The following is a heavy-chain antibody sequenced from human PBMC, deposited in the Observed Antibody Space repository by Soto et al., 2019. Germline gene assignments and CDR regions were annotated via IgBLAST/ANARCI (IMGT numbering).Heavy chain of an antibody. D-gene: IGHD6-19*01. CDR3: AKGTGVVITGFDY. CDR2: IRGGADTT. Sequence: QSGGSLRLSCAASGFNFKGYAMNWVRQAPGKGLEWVSAIRGGADTTYYADSVKGRFTISRDTSKNTLHLQMNSLTVEDTAIYYCAKGTGVVITGFDYWGQGTLVTVSS. CDR1: GFNFKGYA. V-gene: IGHV3-23*01. J-gene: IGHJ4*02.